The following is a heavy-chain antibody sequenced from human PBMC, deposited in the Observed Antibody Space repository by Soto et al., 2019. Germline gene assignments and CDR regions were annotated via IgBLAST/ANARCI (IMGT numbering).Heavy chain of an antibody. Sequence: GASVKVSCKVSGYTLTELSMHWVRQAPGKGLEWMGGFDPEDGETIYAQKFQGRVTITADESTSTAYMELSSLRSEDTAVYYCARGLGYCSGGSCINWFDPWGQGTLVTVSS. J-gene: IGHJ5*02. D-gene: IGHD2-15*01. CDR3: ARGLGYCSGGSCINWFDP. V-gene: IGHV1-24*01. CDR1: GYTLTELS. CDR2: FDPEDGET.